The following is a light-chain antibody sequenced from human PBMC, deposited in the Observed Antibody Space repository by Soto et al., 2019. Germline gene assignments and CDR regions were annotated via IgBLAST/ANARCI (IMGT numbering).Light chain of an antibody. V-gene: IGLV2-14*03. CDR1: SSDVGGYNY. CDR2: DVS. CDR3: SSYTSGSTRVV. J-gene: IGLJ2*01. Sequence: QSALTQPASVSGSPGQLIIISCTGTSSDVGGYNYVSWYQQHPGKAPKVMIYDVSKRPSGIPNRFSGSKSGNTAALTISGLQVEDEDDYYCSSYTSGSTRVVFGGGTKLTVL.